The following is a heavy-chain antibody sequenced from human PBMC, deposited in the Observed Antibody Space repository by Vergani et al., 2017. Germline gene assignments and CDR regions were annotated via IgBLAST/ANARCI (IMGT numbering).Heavy chain of an antibody. Sequence: EVQLVESGGDLVQPGRSLRLSCTASGFTFGYYAMDWFRQAPGQGLEWVGGIRSKAYGQATIYASSVKGRFTISRDDSKSIAYLQMNNLQTEDTAMYYCARVVTTSYYYYYYGMDVWGQGTTVTVSS. CDR3: ARVVTTSYYYYYYGMDV. D-gene: IGHD4-17*01. CDR1: GFTFGYYA. CDR2: IRSKAYGQAT. J-gene: IGHJ6*02. V-gene: IGHV3-49*03.